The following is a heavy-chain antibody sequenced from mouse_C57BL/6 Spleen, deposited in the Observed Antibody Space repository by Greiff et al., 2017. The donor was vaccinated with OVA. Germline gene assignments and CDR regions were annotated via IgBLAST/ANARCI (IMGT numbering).Heavy chain of an antibody. J-gene: IGHJ2*01. V-gene: IGHV1-50*01. CDR3: ARRENFDY. Sequence: VQLQQPGAELVKPGASVKLSCKASGYTFTSYWMQWVKQRPGQGLEWIGEIDPSDSYTNYTQKFKGKATLTVDTSSSTAYMQLSSLTSEDSAVYYCARRENFDYWGQGTTLTVSS. CDR2: IDPSDSYT. CDR1: GYTFTSYW.